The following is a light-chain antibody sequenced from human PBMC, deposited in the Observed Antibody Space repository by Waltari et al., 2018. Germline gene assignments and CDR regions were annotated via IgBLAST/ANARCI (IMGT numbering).Light chain of an antibody. CDR3: CSYSTGGSWM. CDR1: STHVGDYNL. CDR2: FVS. J-gene: IGLJ3*02. V-gene: IGLV2-23*02. Sequence: QSALTQPVSVSVSPGQSVTISCTVTSTHVGDYNLFSWFQPHPDQAPKLLIFFVSKRPSGVSNRFSGSKSGNTASLTISGLQTEDEADYYCCSYSTGGSWMFGGGTKLTVL.